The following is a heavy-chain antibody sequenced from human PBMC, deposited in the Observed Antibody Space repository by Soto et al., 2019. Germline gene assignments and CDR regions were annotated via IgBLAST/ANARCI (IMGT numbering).Heavy chain of an antibody. J-gene: IGHJ1*01. Sequence: EVQLLESGGGLVQAGESLKLACAASGFTFSTYAMTWVRQAPGKGLEWVSVISGNGGRTDYADSVKGRFTISRDNSKNTLYLQMNSLRDEDTAVYYCAKGPPAPQYFQNWGQGTLVTVSS. CDR1: GFTFSTYA. D-gene: IGHD6-25*01. CDR2: ISGNGGRT. CDR3: AKGPPAPQYFQN. V-gene: IGHV3-23*01.